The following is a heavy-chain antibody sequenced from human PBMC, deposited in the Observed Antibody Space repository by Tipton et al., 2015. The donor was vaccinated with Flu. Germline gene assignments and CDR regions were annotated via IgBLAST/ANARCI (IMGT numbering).Heavy chain of an antibody. V-gene: IGHV4-4*07. Sequence: GLVKPSETLSLTCTVSGGSISTYYWSWIRQPAGKGLEWIGRIYTSGSTNYNLSLKRRLTISVDTSKNQFSLKLSSVTSADTAVYYCARGRLSLPLYHYGMDVWGQGTMVTVSS. CDR1: GGSISTYY. D-gene: IGHD2-21*02. CDR3: ARGRLSLPLYHYGMDV. CDR2: IYTSGST. J-gene: IGHJ6*02.